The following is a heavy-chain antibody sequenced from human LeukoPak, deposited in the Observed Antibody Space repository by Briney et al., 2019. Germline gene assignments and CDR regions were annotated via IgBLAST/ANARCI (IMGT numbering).Heavy chain of an antibody. CDR3: TTTYYDILTGYYEEYFQH. CDR2: IKSKTDGGTT. J-gene: IGHJ1*01. D-gene: IGHD3-9*01. V-gene: IGHV3-15*01. CDR1: GFTFSNAW. Sequence: GGSLRLSCAASGFTFSNAWMSWVRQAPGKGLEWVGRIKSKTDGGTTDYAAPVKGRFAISRDDSKNTLYLQMNSLKTEDTAVYYCTTTYYDILTGYYEEYFQHWGQGTLVTVSS.